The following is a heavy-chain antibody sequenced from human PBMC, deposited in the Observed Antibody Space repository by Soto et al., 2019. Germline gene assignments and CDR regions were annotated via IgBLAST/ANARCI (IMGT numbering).Heavy chain of an antibody. CDR2: ITGTGGDT. Sequence: EVQLLESGGGLVQPGGSLRLSCAASGFPLSTYGMSWVRQAPGKGLEWVSSITGTGGDTYYADSVKGRFTSSRDNSNNMLYLQMNSLRVEDTAVCYCARIRGYWYGLDVWGQGTTITVSS. CDR1: GFPLSTYG. CDR3: ARIRGYWYGLDV. J-gene: IGHJ6*02. V-gene: IGHV3-23*01.